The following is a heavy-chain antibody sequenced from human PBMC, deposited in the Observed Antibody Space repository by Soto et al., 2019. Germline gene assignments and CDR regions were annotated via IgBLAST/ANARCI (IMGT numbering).Heavy chain of an antibody. Sequence: SETLSLTCAVYGGSFSGYYWSWIRQPPGKGLEWIGEINHSGSTNYNPSLKSRVTISVDTSKNQFSLKLSSVTAADTAVYYCASFPLVVAATRADYWGQGTLVTVSS. CDR3: ASFPLVVAATRADY. D-gene: IGHD2-15*01. V-gene: IGHV4-34*01. CDR1: GGSFSGYY. J-gene: IGHJ4*02. CDR2: INHSGST.